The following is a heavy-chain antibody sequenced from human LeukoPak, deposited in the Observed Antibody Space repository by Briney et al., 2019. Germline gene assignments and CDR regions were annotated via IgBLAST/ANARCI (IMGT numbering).Heavy chain of an antibody. V-gene: IGHV3-7*01. D-gene: IGHD3-10*01. Sequence: GGSLRLSCAASGFTFSSYWMSWVRQAPGKGLEWVANIKQDGSEKYYVDSVKGRFTISRDNAKNSLYPQMNSLRAEDTAVYYCARDHYYGSGSYNYWGQGTLVTVSS. CDR1: GFTFSSYW. J-gene: IGHJ4*02. CDR2: IKQDGSEK. CDR3: ARDHYYGSGSYNY.